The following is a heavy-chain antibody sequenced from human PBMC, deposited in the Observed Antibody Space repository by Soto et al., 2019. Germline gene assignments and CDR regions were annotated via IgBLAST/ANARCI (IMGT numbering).Heavy chain of an antibody. CDR3: ARGRIPYYGSGTYYPSFMDV. CDR1: GYTFTGYY. CDR2: INPNSGGT. V-gene: IGHV1-2*04. D-gene: IGHD3-10*01. Sequence: ASVKVSCKASGYTFTGYYMHWVRQAPGQGLEWMGWINPNSGGTNYAQKFQGWVTMTRDTSISTAYLDLSRLTSDDAAVYYCARGRIPYYGSGTYYPSFMDVWGKGTTVTVSS. J-gene: IGHJ6*03.